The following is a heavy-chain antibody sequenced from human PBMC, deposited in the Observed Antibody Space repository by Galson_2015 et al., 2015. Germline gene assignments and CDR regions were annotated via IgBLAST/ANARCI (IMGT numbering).Heavy chain of an antibody. CDR3: AREGIVAYAFDI. V-gene: IGHV3-30-3*01. CDR1: A. D-gene: IGHD5-12*01. J-gene: IGHJ3*02. Sequence: AMHWVRQAPGKGLEWVAVISYDGSNKYYADPVKGRFTISRDNSKNTLYLQMNSLRAEDTAVYYCAREGIVAYAFDIWGQGTMVTVSS. CDR2: ISYDGSNK.